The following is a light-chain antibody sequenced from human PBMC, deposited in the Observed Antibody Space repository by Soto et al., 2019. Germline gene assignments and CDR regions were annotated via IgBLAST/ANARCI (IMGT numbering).Light chain of an antibody. CDR1: RDINNR. CDR3: QQYNNYPLT. V-gene: IGKV1-33*01. Sequence: DIQMTQSPSSLSASVGDRVTITCQASRDINNRLNWYQQKPGKAPNLLIYDASTLETGVPSRFSGSRSGTDFTFTISSLQPEDIAVYYCQQYNNYPLTFGGGTKVDIK. CDR2: DAS. J-gene: IGKJ4*01.